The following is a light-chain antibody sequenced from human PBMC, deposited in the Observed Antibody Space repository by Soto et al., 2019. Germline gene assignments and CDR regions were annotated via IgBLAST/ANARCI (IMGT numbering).Light chain of an antibody. CDR2: EVS. V-gene: IGLV2-14*01. J-gene: IGLJ1*01. CDR1: SSDVGGYNY. Sequence: QSALTQPASVSGSPGQSITISCTGTSSDVGGYNYVSWYQQHPGKAPKLMIYEVSNRPSGVSNRFSGSKSGNTASLTIPGLQAEDEADYYCSSYTSSSAPNVFGTGTKVTVL. CDR3: SSYTSSSAPNV.